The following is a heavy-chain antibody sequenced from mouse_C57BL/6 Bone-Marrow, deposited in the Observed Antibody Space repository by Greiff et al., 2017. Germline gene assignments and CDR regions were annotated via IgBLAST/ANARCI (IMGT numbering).Heavy chain of an antibody. CDR3: TRSGAMDY. D-gene: IGHD4-1*01. J-gene: IGHJ4*01. V-gene: IGHV1-15*01. CDR2: IDPETGGT. CDR1: GYTFTDYE. Sequence: VQLQQSGAELVRPGASVTLSCKASGYTFTDYEMHWVKQTPVHGLEWIGAIDPETGGTAYNQKFKGTAILTADKSSSTAYMELRSLTSEDSAVYYCTRSGAMDYWGQGTSVTVSS.